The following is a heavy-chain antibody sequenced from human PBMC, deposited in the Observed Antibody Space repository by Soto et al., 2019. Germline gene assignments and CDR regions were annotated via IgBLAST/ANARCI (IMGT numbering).Heavy chain of an antibody. Sequence: GGSLRLSCAASGFTFSSYVMHWVRQAPGKGLQWVAVISYDGSNKYYADSVKGRFTISRDNSKNTLYLQMNSLRAEDTAVYYWAKEGDIWSGYNYLDNCGQGTLVTVS. CDR2: ISYDGSNK. CDR1: GFTFSSYV. D-gene: IGHD3-3*01. CDR3: AKEGDIWSGYNYLDN. J-gene: IGHJ4*02. V-gene: IGHV3-30*18.